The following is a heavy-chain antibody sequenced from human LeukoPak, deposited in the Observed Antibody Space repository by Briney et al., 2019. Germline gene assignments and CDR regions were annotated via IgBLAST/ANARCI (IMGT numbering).Heavy chain of an antibody. CDR2: INHSGST. D-gene: IGHD3-3*01. CDR1: GGSFSGYY. J-gene: IGHJ6*02. Sequence: PSETLSLTCAVYGGSFSGYYWSWIRQPPGKGLEWIGEINHSGSTNYNPSLKSRVTISVDTSKNQFSLKLSSVTAADTAVYYCARVRRNYDFWSGYSPYYYYGMDVWGQGTTVTVSS. CDR3: ARVRRNYDFWSGYSPYYYYGMDV. V-gene: IGHV4-34*01.